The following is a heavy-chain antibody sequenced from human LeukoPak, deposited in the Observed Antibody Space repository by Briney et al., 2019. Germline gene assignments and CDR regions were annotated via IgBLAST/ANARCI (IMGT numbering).Heavy chain of an antibody. CDR3: ARDRGYYSFDP. CDR1: GGSITIYY. D-gene: IGHD3-22*01. CDR2: IYTSGST. Sequence: PSETLSLTCTVSGGSITIYYWSWIRQPAGKGLEWIGRIYTSGSTNYNPSLKSRVTMSVDTSRNQFSLKLTSVTAADTAIYYCARDRGYYSFDPWGQGTQVTVSS. V-gene: IGHV4-4*07. J-gene: IGHJ5*02.